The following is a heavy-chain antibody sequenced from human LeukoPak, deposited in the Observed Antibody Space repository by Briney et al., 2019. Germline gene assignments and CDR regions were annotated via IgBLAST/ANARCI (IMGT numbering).Heavy chain of an antibody. CDR1: GFSFSGFA. D-gene: IGHD5-12*01. V-gene: IGHV3-30*04. CDR3: AKYSGYDSDAFDI. CDR2: ISYDGRRK. J-gene: IGHJ3*02. Sequence: GRSLRLSCVGSGFSFSGFAMHWVRQAPGKGLEWVALISYDGRRKEYADSLKGRFTVDRDNSKNTVYLQMNSLRAEDTAVYYCAKYSGYDSDAFDIWGQGTMVTVSS.